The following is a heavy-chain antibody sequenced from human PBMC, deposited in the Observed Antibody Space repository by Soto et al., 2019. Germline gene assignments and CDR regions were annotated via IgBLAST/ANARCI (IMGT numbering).Heavy chain of an antibody. CDR2: IYAGGGT. V-gene: IGHV3-66*01. D-gene: IGHD3-3*01. J-gene: IGHJ6*02. Sequence: PGGSLRLSCGASGFGVSSNYMSWVRQAPGKGLEWVSVIYAGGGTYYADSVKGRFTISRDNSKNTVYFQMSSLRAEDTAVYYCARSFGPLDGLDVWGPGTTVTVSS. CDR1: GFGVSSNY. CDR3: ARSFGPLDGLDV.